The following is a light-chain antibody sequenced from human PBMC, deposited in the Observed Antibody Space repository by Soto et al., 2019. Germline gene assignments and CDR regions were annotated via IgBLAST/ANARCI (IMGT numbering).Light chain of an antibody. CDR2: DVS. J-gene: IGKJ4*01. CDR3: QHCSSLLI. CDR1: QSVYSY. Sequence: EIVLTQSPATLSLSPGERATLSCRASQSVYSYLVWYQQKPGQAHRLLIHDVSNRAVGIPARYSGGGSAAAFTLTSSSLDPEGAEVYYCQHCSSLLIFGGGTKVEIK. V-gene: IGKV3-11*01.